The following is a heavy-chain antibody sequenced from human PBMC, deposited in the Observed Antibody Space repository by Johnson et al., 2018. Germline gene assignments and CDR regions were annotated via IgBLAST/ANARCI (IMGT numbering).Heavy chain of an antibody. CDR2: IKSKTDGGTI. V-gene: IGHV3-15*07. Sequence: VQLVQSGGDLVKPGGSLRLSCVASGFTFSYAWMNWVRQAPGKGLEWVGRIKSKTDGGTIDYAAPVKGRFTISREDSKNTVYLQMNNLKTEDTATYYCSILTWGDAYWLDYWGQGTLVTVSS. D-gene: IGHD2-21*01. CDR3: SILTWGDAYWLDY. CDR1: GFTFSYAW. J-gene: IGHJ4*02.